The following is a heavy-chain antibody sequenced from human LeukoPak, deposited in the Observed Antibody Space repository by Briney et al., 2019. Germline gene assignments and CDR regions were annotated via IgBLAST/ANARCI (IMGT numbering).Heavy chain of an antibody. CDR2: INHSGST. CDR1: GGSFSGYY. CDR3: ARERGISGYSGYGYPSNYYSYYMDV. D-gene: IGHD5-12*01. Sequence: SETLSLTCAVYGGSFSGYYWSWIRQPPGKGLEWIGEINHSGSTNYNPSLKSRVTISVDTSKNQFSLKLSSVTAADTAVYYCARERGISGYSGYGYPSNYYSYYMDVWGKGTTVTVSS. V-gene: IGHV4-34*01. J-gene: IGHJ6*03.